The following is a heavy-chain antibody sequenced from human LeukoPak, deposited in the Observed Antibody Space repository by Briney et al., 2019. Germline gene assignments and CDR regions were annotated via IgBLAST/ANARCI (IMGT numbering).Heavy chain of an antibody. CDR1: GYTFTGYY. J-gene: IGHJ4*02. D-gene: IGHD1-26*01. CDR2: INPNSGGT. Sequence: ASVKVSCKASGYTFTGYYMHWVRQAPGQGLEWMGWINPNSGGTNYAQKFQGRVTMTRDTSISTAYMELSRLRSDDTAVYYCARDLKYEGATPSGYWGQGTLVTVSS. V-gene: IGHV1-2*02. CDR3: ARDLKYEGATPSGY.